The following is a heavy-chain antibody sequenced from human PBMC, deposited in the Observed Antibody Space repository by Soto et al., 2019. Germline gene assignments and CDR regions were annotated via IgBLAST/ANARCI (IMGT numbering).Heavy chain of an antibody. D-gene: IGHD1-26*01. CDR3: ARYSGSYSRGLDY. CDR1: GFTFSDHY. Sequence: PGGSLRLSCAASGFTFSDHYMEWVRQAPGKGLEWVGRIRNKANSYSTEYAASVKGRFTISRDDSMNSLHLQMNSLKTEDTAVFYCARYSGSYSRGLDYWGQGTPVTVSS. CDR2: IRNKANSYST. V-gene: IGHV3-72*01. J-gene: IGHJ4*02.